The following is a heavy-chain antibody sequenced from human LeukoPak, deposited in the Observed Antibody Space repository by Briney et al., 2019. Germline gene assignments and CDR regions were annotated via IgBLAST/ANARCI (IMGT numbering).Heavy chain of an antibody. V-gene: IGHV3-66*02. CDR1: GFIVSSNY. CDR3: ARDRTYFDY. J-gene: IGHJ4*02. Sequence: GGSLRLSCAASGFIVSSNYMSWVRQAPGKGLEWVSIIYSGGNTYYADSVKGRSTISRDNSKNTLYLQMNSLRAEDTAVYYCARDRTYFDYWGQGTLVTASS. D-gene: IGHD3-16*01. CDR2: IYSGGNT.